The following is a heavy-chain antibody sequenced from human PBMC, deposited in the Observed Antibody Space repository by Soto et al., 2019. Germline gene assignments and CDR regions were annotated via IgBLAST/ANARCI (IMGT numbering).Heavy chain of an antibody. Sequence: ASVKVSCKASGYTFTSYDINWVRQATGQGLGWMGWMNPNSGNTGYAQKFQGRVTMTRNTSISTAYMELSSLRSEDTAVYYCASVYCSGGSCSTYDYWGQGTLVTVSS. CDR2: MNPNSGNT. J-gene: IGHJ4*02. V-gene: IGHV1-8*01. D-gene: IGHD2-15*01. CDR1: GYTFTSYD. CDR3: ASVYCSGGSCSTYDY.